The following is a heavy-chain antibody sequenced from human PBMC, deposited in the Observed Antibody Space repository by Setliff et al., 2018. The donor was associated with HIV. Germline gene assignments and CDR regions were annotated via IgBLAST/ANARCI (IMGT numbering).Heavy chain of an antibody. J-gene: IGHJ6*03. CDR3: AREGGMVRGALYYYYYYYMDV. V-gene: IGHV3-20*04. Sequence: AGGSLRLSCAASGFTFNSYAMHWVRQAPGKGLEWVSGINWNGGGTGYADSVKGRFTISRDNTKNSLYLQMNSLRAEDTALYYCAREGGMVRGALYYYYYYYMDVWGKGTTVTVSS. CDR2: INWNGGGT. D-gene: IGHD3-10*01. CDR1: GFTFNSYA.